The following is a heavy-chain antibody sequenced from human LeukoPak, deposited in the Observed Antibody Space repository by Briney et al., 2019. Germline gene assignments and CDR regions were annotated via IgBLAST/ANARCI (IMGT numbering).Heavy chain of an antibody. V-gene: IGHV3-64*01. CDR1: GFTFSSYA. J-gene: IGHJ4*02. D-gene: IGHD3-10*01. CDR2: ISTDGGST. Sequence: GGSLRLSCAASGFTFSSYAMHWVRQAPGKGLEYVSSISTDGGSTYYANSVKGRFTISRDNSKNTLYLQMGSLRAEDMAVYYCARGGAYGSGGYYNMNFWGQGTLVTVSS. CDR3: ARGGAYGSGGYYNMNF.